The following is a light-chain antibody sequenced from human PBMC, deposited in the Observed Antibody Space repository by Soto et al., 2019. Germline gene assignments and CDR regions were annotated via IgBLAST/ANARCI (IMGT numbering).Light chain of an antibody. J-gene: IGKJ4*01. CDR1: QSVSGN. Sequence: EIVMTQSPATLSVSPGESATLSCRASQSVSGNLAWYQQKPGQAPRLLIYGASTRATGTPARFSGSGSGTEFTLTISSLQSEDVAVYYCQQYNNWPPLTFGGGTKVEIK. CDR3: QQYNNWPPLT. CDR2: GAS. V-gene: IGKV3-15*01.